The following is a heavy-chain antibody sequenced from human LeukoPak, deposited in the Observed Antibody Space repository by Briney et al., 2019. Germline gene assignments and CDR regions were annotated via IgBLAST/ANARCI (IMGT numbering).Heavy chain of an antibody. CDR2: IWYDGSNK. CDR1: GFTFSSYG. J-gene: IGHJ5*02. V-gene: IGHV3-33*01. CDR3: ARVGTMVRGVKKGYNWFDP. D-gene: IGHD3-10*01. Sequence: GGSLRLSCAASGFTFSSYGMHWVRQAPGKGLEWVAVIWYDGSNKYYADSVKGRFTISRDNSKNTLYLQMNSLRAEDTAVYYCARVGTMVRGVKKGYNWFDPWGRGTLVTVSS.